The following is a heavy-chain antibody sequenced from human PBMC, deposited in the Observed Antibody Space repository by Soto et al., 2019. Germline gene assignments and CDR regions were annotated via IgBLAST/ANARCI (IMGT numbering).Heavy chain of an antibody. V-gene: IGHV4-30-2*01. J-gene: IGHJ4*02. D-gene: IGHD5-18*01. CDR2: IYHSGST. Sequence: SETLSLTCAVSGGSISSGGYSWSWILQPPGKGLEWIGYIYHSGSTYYNPSLKSRVTISVDRSKNQFSLKLSSVTAADTAVYYCARKSDTAMVLSEYWGKGTMVIVSP. CDR1: GGSISSGGYS. CDR3: ARKSDTAMVLSEY.